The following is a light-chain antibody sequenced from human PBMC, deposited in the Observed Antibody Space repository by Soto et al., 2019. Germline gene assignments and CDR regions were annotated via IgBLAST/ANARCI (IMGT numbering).Light chain of an antibody. CDR3: QQYKSYWT. CDR1: QSISSW. Sequence: DIQMTQSPPTLSASXXDRVXITGRASQSISSWLAWYQQKPGKAPXXLIYDASSLESVVPSRFSGSGSGTEFTLTINSLQPDDFATYYCQQYKSYWTFGQGTKVDIK. CDR2: DAS. J-gene: IGKJ1*01. V-gene: IGKV1-5*01.